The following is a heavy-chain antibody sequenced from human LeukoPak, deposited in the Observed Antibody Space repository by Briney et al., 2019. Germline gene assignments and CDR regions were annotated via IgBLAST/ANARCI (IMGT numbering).Heavy chain of an antibody. V-gene: IGHV3-74*01. Sequence: GGSLRLSCAASGFTFSSYWMHLVRQDPGRGLVLVSRINSDGSSTSYADSVKGRFTISRDNAKNTLYLQMNSLRGEDTAVYYCARDATEYSNGWFPSDWGQGTLVTVSS. CDR3: ARDATEYSNGWFPSD. D-gene: IGHD6-19*01. CDR2: INSDGSST. CDR1: GFTFSSYW. J-gene: IGHJ4*02.